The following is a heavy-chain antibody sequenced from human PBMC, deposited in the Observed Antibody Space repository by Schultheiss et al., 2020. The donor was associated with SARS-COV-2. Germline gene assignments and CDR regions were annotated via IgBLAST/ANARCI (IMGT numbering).Heavy chain of an antibody. J-gene: IGHJ6*02. D-gene: IGHD3-22*01. CDR1: GYTFTSYG. V-gene: IGHV1-18*01. CDR2: ISAYNGNT. CDR3: ARDRDYDSSGSSMDV. Sequence: ASVKVSCKASGYTFTSYGISWVRQAPGQGLEWMGWISAYNGNTNYAQKLQGRVTMTTDTSTSTAYMELRSLRSDDTAVYYCARDRDYDSSGSSMDVWGQGTTVTVSS.